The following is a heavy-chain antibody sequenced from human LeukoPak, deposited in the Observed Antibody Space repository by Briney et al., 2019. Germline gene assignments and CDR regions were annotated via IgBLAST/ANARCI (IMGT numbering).Heavy chain of an antibody. Sequence: GGSLRLSWAASGFTFINAWMSWVRQPPGKGLEWVGRIKSKTDDGTTDYAAPVKGRLTISRDDSKNTLYLQMNSLKTEDTAVYYCTTDGITMIVVVDRDAFDIWGQGTMVTVSS. V-gene: IGHV3-15*01. CDR1: GFTFINAW. CDR3: TTDGITMIVVVDRDAFDI. J-gene: IGHJ3*02. CDR2: IKSKTDDGTT. D-gene: IGHD3-22*01.